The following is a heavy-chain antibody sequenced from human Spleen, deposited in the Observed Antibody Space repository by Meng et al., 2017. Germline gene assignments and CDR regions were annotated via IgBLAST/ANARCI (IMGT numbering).Heavy chain of an antibody. V-gene: IGHV4-34*02. CDR2: IYHSGGT. D-gene: IGHD3-10*01. Sequence: QVQLQPWGAGLLKPSETLSLTCGVCAGSFSAYYWSWIRQPPGKGLEWIGEIYHSGGTNYNPSLKSRVTMSVDKSKNQFSLKLSSVTAADTAVYYCASQVFSGLNWFGPWGQGTLVTVSS. CDR3: ASQVFSGLNWFGP. CDR1: AGSFSAYY. J-gene: IGHJ5*02.